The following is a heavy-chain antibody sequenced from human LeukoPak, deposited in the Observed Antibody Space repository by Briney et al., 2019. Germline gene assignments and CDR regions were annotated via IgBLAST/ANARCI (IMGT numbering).Heavy chain of an antibody. CDR2: INSDGSST. Sequence: GGSLRLSCAASGFTFSSYWMHWVRHAPGKGLVWVSRINSDGSSTIYADSVKGRFTISRDNAKNTLYLQMNSLRAEDTAVYYCATFRTYYDILTPREPEDYWGQGTLVTVSS. J-gene: IGHJ4*02. V-gene: IGHV3-74*01. CDR3: ATFRTYYDILTPREPEDY. CDR1: GFTFSSYW. D-gene: IGHD3-9*01.